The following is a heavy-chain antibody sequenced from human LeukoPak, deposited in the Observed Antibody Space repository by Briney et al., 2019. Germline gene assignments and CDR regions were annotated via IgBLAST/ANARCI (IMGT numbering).Heavy chain of an antibody. Sequence: SETLSLTCTVSGGSISSSSYYWGWIRQPPGKGLEWIGSIYYSGSTYYNPSLKSRVTISVDTSKNQFSLKLSSVTAADTAVYYCARTPSNYDILTGYQYNWFDPWGQGTLVTVSS. CDR3: ARTPSNYDILTGYQYNWFDP. V-gene: IGHV4-39*07. J-gene: IGHJ5*02. D-gene: IGHD3-9*01. CDR1: GGSISSSSYY. CDR2: IYYSGST.